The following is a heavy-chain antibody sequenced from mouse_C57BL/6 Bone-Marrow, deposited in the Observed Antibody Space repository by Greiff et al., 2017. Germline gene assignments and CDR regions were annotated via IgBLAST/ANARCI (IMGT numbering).Heavy chain of an antibody. CDR2: IHPSDSDT. Sequence: QVQLQQPGAELVKPGASVKVSCKASGYTFTSYWMHWVKQRPGQGLEWIGRIHPSDSDTNYNQKFKGKATLTVDKSSSTAYMQLSSLTSGDSAVYYWAMKDYYGPYYFDYGGQGTTLTVSS. D-gene: IGHD1-1*01. CDR3: AMKDYYGPYYFDY. CDR1: GYTFTSYW. J-gene: IGHJ2*01. V-gene: IGHV1-74*01.